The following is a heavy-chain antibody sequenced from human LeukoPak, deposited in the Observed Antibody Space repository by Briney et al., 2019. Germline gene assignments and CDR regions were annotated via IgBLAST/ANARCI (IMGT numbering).Heavy chain of an antibody. CDR3: ARQYSRYYYYMDV. V-gene: IGHV4-39*01. D-gene: IGHD5-18*01. Sequence: SETLSLTCTVSGYSIGSSYYWGWIRQPPGKGLEWIGSIYYSGSTYYNPSLKSRVTISVDTSKNQFSLKLSSVTAADTAVYYCARQYSRYYYYMDVWGKGTTVTVSS. J-gene: IGHJ6*03. CDR1: GYSIGSSYY. CDR2: IYYSGST.